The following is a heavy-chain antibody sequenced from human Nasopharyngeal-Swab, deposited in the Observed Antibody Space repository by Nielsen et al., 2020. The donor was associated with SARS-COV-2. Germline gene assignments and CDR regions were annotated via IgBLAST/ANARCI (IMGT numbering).Heavy chain of an antibody. J-gene: IGHJ4*02. V-gene: IGHV5-10-1*01. CDR1: RYSFTSYW. CDR2: IYPSDSYT. D-gene: IGHD1-1*01. Sequence: KVSCKGSRYSFTSYWISWVRQMPAKGLEWMGRIYPSDSYTNYSPSFQGHVTISADKSISTAYLQWSSLKASDTAMYYCASALGWLDQTTKAEYYFDYWGQGTLVTVSS. CDR3: ASALGWLDQTTKAEYYFDY.